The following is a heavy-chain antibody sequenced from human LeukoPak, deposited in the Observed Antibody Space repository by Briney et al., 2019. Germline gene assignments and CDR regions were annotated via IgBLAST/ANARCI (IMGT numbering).Heavy chain of an antibody. D-gene: IGHD1-26*01. CDR2: IYYSRGT. CDR1: GGSITTYY. V-gene: IGHV4-59*08. J-gene: IGHJ6*03. CDR3: ARGQGSGSYYYYYMDV. Sequence: SETLSLTCTVSGGSITTYYWSWIRQPPGKGLEWIGYIYYSRGTMYNPSLKSRVTISIDTSKNQFSLKLSSVTAADTAVYYCARGQGSGSYYYYYMDVWGKGTTVTVSS.